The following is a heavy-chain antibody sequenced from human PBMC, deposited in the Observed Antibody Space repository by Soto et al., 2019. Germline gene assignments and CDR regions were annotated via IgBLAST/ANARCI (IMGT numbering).Heavy chain of an antibody. CDR1: GFTFSSYA. Sequence: PGGSLRLSCAASGFTFSSYAMSWVRQAPGKGLEWVSAISGSGGSTYYADSVKGRFTISRDNSKNTLYLQMNSLRAEDTAVYYCAKVICLRCPFWGYYGMDVWGQGTTVTVSS. CDR2: ISGSGGST. V-gene: IGHV3-23*01. J-gene: IGHJ6*02. CDR3: AKVICLRCPFWGYYGMDV. D-gene: IGHD3-16*01.